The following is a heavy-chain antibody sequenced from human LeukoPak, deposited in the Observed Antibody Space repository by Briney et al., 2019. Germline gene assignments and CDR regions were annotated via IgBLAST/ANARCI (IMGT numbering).Heavy chain of an antibody. D-gene: IGHD6-13*01. CDR2: IIPIFDTP. J-gene: IGHJ2*01. CDR1: GDTFSNYA. Sequence: SVKVSCKASGDTFSNYAISWVRQAPGQGLEWKGGIIPIFDTPHYAQKFQGRVTIKTDASTSTSYMDLSSLRFEDTAVYYCARGGRYHYSSTWYVGDWYFNLWGRGTLVTVSS. V-gene: IGHV1-69*05. CDR3: ARGGRYHYSSTWYVGDWYFNL.